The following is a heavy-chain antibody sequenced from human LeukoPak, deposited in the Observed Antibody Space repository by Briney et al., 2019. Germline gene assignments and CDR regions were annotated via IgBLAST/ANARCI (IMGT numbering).Heavy chain of an antibody. J-gene: IGHJ4*02. CDR3: AKTGRDGYNKYYFDY. CDR1: GFTFSSYA. CDR2: ISGSGGST. Sequence: GGSLRLSCAASGFTFSSYAMSWVRQAPGKGLEWVSAISGSGGSTYYADSVKGRFTISRDNSKNTLYLQMNSLRAEDTAVYYCAKTGRDGYNKYYFDYWGQGTLVTVSS. D-gene: IGHD5-24*01. V-gene: IGHV3-23*01.